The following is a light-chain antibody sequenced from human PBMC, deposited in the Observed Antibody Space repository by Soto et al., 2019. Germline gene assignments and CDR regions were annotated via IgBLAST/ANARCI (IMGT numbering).Light chain of an antibody. J-gene: IGKJ1*01. CDR3: QQRSNLWT. Sequence: EIVLTQSPATLSLSPGERATLSCRASQSVSSYLAWYQQKPGQAPRLLIYDASNRATGIPGRFSGSGSGTDFPLTISSLEPEDFAVYYCQQRSNLWTFGQGTKVEIK. CDR2: DAS. V-gene: IGKV3-11*01. CDR1: QSVSSY.